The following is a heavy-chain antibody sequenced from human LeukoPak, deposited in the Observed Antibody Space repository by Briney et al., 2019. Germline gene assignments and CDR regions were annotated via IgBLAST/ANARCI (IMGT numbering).Heavy chain of an antibody. CDR1: GGSFSGYY. CDR2: INHSGST. Sequence: PSETLSLTCAVYGGSFSGYYWSWIRQPPGKGLEWIGEINHSGSTNYKPSLKSRVTISVDTSKNQFSLKLSSVTAADTAVYYCARAHYFYYDPSYYFDYWGQGTLVTVSS. CDR3: ARAHYFYYDPSYYFDY. V-gene: IGHV4-34*01. J-gene: IGHJ4*02. D-gene: IGHD3-3*01.